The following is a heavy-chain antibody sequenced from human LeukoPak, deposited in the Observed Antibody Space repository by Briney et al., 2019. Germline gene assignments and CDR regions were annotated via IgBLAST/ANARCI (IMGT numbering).Heavy chain of an antibody. CDR3: ARDGIGDYYMDV. D-gene: IGHD3-10*01. J-gene: IGHJ6*03. Sequence: GGSLRLSCAASGFTFSSYWMNWVRQAPGKGLEWVANIKQDGTEKYYVDSVKGRFTISRDNAKNSLYLQMNSLRAEDTAVYYCARDGIGDYYMDVWGKGTTVTVSS. CDR1: GFTFSSYW. CDR2: IKQDGTEK. V-gene: IGHV3-7*01.